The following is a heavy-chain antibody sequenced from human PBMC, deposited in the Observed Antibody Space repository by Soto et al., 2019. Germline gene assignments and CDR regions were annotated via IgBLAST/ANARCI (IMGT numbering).Heavy chain of an antibody. Sequence: PGEALKISCKGSGYSFTSYWISWVRQMPGKGLEWMGRIDPSDSYTNYSPSFQGHVTISADKSISTAYLQWSSLKASDTAMYYCAKGRLSSSFLSYYGMDVWGQGTTVTVSS. CDR3: AKGRLSSSFLSYYGMDV. CDR2: IDPSDSYT. CDR1: GYSFTSYW. V-gene: IGHV5-10-1*01. J-gene: IGHJ6*02. D-gene: IGHD6-6*01.